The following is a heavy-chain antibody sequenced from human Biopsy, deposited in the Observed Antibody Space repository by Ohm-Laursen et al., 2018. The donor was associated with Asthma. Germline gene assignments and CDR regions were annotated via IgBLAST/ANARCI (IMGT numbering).Heavy chain of an antibody. CDR2: MSYDDSQT. J-gene: IGHJ1*01. CDR1: GFSFSNYG. V-gene: IGHV3-30*03. D-gene: IGHD3-3*02. CDR3: ARTFHFWSPYHAEHYQL. Sequence: SLRLSCAASGFSFSNYGMHWVRQAPGKGLEWVAVMSYDDSQTRYADSVKGRFTISRDNSKNILYLQMSSLRDEDTAVYYCARTFHFWSPYHAEHYQLWGQGTLVTVPS.